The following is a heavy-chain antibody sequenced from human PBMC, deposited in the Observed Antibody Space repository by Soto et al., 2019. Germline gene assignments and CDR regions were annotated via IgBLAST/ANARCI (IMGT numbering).Heavy chain of an antibody. CDR2: IYYSGST. Sequence: PSETLSLTCTVSGGSISSYYWSWIRQPPGKGLEWIGYIYYSGSTNYNPPLKSRVTISVDTSKNQFSLKLSSVTAADTAVYYCARDLGYCSSTSCYRGRRGARASGMDVWGQGTTVTVSS. V-gene: IGHV4-59*01. CDR1: GGSISSYY. J-gene: IGHJ6*02. D-gene: IGHD2-2*01. CDR3: ARDLGYCSSTSCYRGRRGARASGMDV.